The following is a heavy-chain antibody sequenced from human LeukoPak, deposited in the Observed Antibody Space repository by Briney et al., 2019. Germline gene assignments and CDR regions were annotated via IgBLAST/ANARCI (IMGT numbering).Heavy chain of an antibody. CDR3: AKDMGYYDFWSGSDY. CDR1: GFTFDDYT. D-gene: IGHD3-3*01. CDR2: ISWDGGST. J-gene: IGHJ4*02. Sequence: GGSLRLSCAASGFTFDDYTMHWVRQAPGKGLEWVSLISWDGGSTYYADSVKGRFTISRDNSKNSLYLQMNSLRTEDTALYYRAKDMGYYDFWSGSDYWGQGTLVTVSS. V-gene: IGHV3-43*01.